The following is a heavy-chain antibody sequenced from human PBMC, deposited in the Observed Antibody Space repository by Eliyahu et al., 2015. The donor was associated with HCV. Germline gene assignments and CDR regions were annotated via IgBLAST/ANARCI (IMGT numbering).Heavy chain of an antibody. V-gene: IGHV3-23*01. CDR2: ISYSGGST. CDR1: XFLFNNEA. CDR3: AKAATIFGWFGP. D-gene: IGHD3-3*01. Sequence: EVQLLESGGGLVQPGGSXRXXCXASXFLFNNEAMAWVRQAPGKGLEWVSSISYSGGSTDYGDSVKGRFTISRDNSKNTLYLQMNSLRAEDTAVYYCAKAATIFGWFGPWGQGTRVTVSS. J-gene: IGHJ5*02.